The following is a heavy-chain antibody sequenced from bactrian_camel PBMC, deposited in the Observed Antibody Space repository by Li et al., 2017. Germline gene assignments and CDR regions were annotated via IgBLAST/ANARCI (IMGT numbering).Heavy chain of an antibody. CDR1: GMKYDTYC. J-gene: IGHJ4*01. CDR2: IYTETKSA. Sequence: VQLVESGGGSVQAGGSLRLSCVVSGMKYDTYCVGWFRQAPGKGLEWVATIYTETKSAYYAESVKGRFTISRDNAKNTLYLHLNSLKNEDTSVYYCVKGRGANLIYEFDYWGQGTQVTVS. V-gene: IGHV3-2*01. D-gene: IGHD8*01. CDR3: VKGRGANLIYEFDY.